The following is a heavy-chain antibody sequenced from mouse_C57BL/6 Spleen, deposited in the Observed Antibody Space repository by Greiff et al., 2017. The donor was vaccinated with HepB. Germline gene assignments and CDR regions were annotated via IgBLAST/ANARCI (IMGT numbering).Heavy chain of an antibody. CDR3: ARRVITTGAMDY. V-gene: IGHV1-81*01. CDR1: GYTFTSYG. CDR2: IYPRSGNT. J-gene: IGHJ4*01. Sequence: QVHVKQSGAELARPGASVKLSCKASGYTFTSYGISWVKQRTGQGLEWIGEIYPRSGNTYYNEKFKGKATLTADKSSSTAYMELRSLTSEDSAVYFCARRVITTGAMDYWGQGTSVTVSS. D-gene: IGHD1-1*01.